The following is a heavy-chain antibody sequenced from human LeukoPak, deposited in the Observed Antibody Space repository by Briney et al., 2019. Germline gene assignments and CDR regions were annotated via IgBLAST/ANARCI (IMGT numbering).Heavy chain of an antibody. J-gene: IGHJ4*02. Sequence: GEPLKISCKGSGYSFTSYWISWVRQMPGKGLEWMGRIDPSDSYTNYSPSFQGHVTISADKSTSTAYLQWSSLKASDTAMYYCARHHQGYSYGYGFDYWGQGTLVTVSS. CDR1: GYSFTSYW. CDR3: ARHHQGYSYGYGFDY. CDR2: IDPSDSYT. D-gene: IGHD5-18*01. V-gene: IGHV5-10-1*01.